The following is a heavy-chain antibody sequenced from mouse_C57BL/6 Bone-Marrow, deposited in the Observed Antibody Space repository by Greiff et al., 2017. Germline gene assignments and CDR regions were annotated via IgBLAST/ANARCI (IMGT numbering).Heavy chain of an antibody. Sequence: EVQLQQSGAELVRPGASVKLSCTASGFNINDDYMHWVKQRPEQGLEWIGWIDPENGDTEYASKFQDKATITTDTSSNTAYLQLSSLTSEDTAVYYCARYGNRGDYWGQGTSVTVSS. V-gene: IGHV14-4*01. CDR2: IDPENGDT. J-gene: IGHJ4*01. CDR3: ARYGNRGDY. D-gene: IGHD1-1*01. CDR1: GFNINDDY.